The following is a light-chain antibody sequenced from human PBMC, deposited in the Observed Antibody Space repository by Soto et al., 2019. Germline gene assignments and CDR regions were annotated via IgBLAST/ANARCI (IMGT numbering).Light chain of an antibody. CDR3: SSYAGSSTYV. CDR1: SSDIGTYNV. CDR2: EAT. J-gene: IGLJ1*01. V-gene: IGLV2-23*01. Sequence: ALTQPASLSVSPGQSITISFTGTSSDIGTYNVVSWYQQHPGKAPKVMIYEATKRPSGVSNRFSGSKSGNTASLTISGLQAEDEADYYCSSYAGSSTYVFGTGTKVTVL.